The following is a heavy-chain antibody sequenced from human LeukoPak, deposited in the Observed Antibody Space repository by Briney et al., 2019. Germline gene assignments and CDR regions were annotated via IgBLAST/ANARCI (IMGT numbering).Heavy chain of an antibody. D-gene: IGHD6-19*01. CDR1: GFTFSDYA. Sequence: GGSLRLSCVASGFTFSDYAMNWVRQTPGKGLEWISALGARGDTFYADSVKGRFTISRDNFNNAAHLQMNSLRPDDTAIYYCAKRGPGPVAGSYDYWGQGTLVTVSS. CDR2: LGARGDT. J-gene: IGHJ4*02. CDR3: AKRGPGPVAGSYDY. V-gene: IGHV3-23*01.